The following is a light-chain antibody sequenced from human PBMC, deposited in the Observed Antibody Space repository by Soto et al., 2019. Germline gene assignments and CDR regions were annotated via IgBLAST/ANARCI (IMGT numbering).Light chain of an antibody. CDR1: QSVSSSY. V-gene: IGKV3-20*01. J-gene: IGKJ3*01. CDR3: QQYGSSPWVT. CDR2: GAS. Sequence: EIVLTQSPGTLSLSPGERATLSCRASQSVSSSYLAWYQQKPGQAPRLLIYGASSRDTGIPDRFSGSGSGTDFTLTISSLEPEDCAVYYCQQYGSSPWVTFGPGTKVDIK.